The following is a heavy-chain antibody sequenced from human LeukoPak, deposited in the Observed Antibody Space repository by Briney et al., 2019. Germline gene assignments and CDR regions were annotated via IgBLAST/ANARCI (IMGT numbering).Heavy chain of an antibody. J-gene: IGHJ5*02. CDR1: GGSISSYY. Sequence: SETLSLTCTVSGGSISSYYWSWIRQPPGKGLEWLGYIYYRGSTNYNPSLKSRVTISVDTSKNQFSLKLSYVTAADTAVYYCARGAAVWYCSSTSCYNWFDPWGQGTLVTVSS. D-gene: IGHD2-2*01. V-gene: IGHV4-59*01. CDR3: ARGAAVWYCSSTSCYNWFDP. CDR2: IYYRGST.